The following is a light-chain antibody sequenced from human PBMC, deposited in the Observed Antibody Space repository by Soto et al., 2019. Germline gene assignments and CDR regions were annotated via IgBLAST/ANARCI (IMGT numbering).Light chain of an antibody. V-gene: IGKV1-39*01. Sequence: DIQMTQSPSPLSASVGDRVTITCRASQTISTYLNWYQQKPGKAPKLLIYGASSLQSGVPSRFSGSGSGTEFTLTISSLQSEDFAVYYCQQYNNWPPGTFGQGTKVDIK. CDR3: QQYNNWPPGT. CDR1: QTISTY. J-gene: IGKJ1*01. CDR2: GAS.